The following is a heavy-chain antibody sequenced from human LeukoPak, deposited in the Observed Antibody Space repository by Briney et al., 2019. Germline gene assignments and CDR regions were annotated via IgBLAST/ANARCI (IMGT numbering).Heavy chain of an antibody. V-gene: IGHV1-69*01. D-gene: IGHD6-6*01. CDR2: ILPIFATA. Sequence: GSSVKVSCKASGGTLSTYAISWVRQAPGQGLEWMGGILPIFATASYAQTFQGRVTLTADASTNTAYMELNSLRSDDTAVYYCARDQTAARQRFDYWGQGTLVTVSS. J-gene: IGHJ4*02. CDR1: GGTLSTYA. CDR3: ARDQTAARQRFDY.